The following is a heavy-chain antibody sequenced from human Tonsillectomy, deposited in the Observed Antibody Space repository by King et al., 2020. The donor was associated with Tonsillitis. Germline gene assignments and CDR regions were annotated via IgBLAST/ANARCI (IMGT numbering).Heavy chain of an antibody. J-gene: IGHJ6*02. CDR3: ASGAAYYYYGMDV. D-gene: IGHD1-26*01. V-gene: IGHV3-53*04. CDR2: IYNGGST. CDR1: GFTVSNNY. Sequence: DVQLVESGGGLVQPGGSLRLSCAASGFTVSNNYMSWVRQAPGKGLEWVSVIYNGGSTYYADSVKGRFTISRHNSKNTLDLQMNSLRAEDTAVYYCASGAAYYYYGMDVWGQGTTVSVSS.